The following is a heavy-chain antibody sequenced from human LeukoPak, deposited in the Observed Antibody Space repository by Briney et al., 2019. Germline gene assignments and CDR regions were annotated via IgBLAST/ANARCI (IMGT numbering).Heavy chain of an antibody. V-gene: IGHV3-30*02. Sequence: GGSLRLSCAASGVTLSSYGMHWVREAPGKGLEWGAFIRYDGSNKYYADSVKGRFTISRDNSKNAMYLQMTSLRAEHPAVSYCNGYSSRPHYYYYMAVWGKRTTATVSS. CDR2: IRYDGSNK. D-gene: IGHD2-2*02. CDR3: NGYSSRPHYYYYMAV. CDR1: GVTLSSYG. J-gene: IGHJ6*03.